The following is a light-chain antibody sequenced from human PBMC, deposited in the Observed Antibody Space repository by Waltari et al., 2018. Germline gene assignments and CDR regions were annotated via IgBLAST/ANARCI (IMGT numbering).Light chain of an antibody. Sequence: DIVMTQSPDSLAVSLGERASINCKSRQSVLYSPNNKNYLAWYQHKPGQPPKLLIYWASSRESGVPDRFSGSGSGTDFTLTISSLQAEDVAIYYCQQYYSTPLTFGGGTKVEIK. CDR1: QSVLYSPNNKNY. CDR3: QQYYSTPLT. J-gene: IGKJ4*01. V-gene: IGKV4-1*01. CDR2: WAS.